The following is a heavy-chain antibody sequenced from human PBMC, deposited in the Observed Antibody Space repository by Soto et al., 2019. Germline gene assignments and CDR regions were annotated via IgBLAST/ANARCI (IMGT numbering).Heavy chain of an antibody. V-gene: IGHV3-30*18. Sequence: QVQLVESGGGVDQPGRSLRLSCAASGFTFSSYGMHWVRQATGKGLAWVAVISVDGSNKHYADSVKGRFTVSRDNSTNTLYVQMNSQRAEDTAVYYCVKSKGMGGNDFKVDYWGQGTLLTVSS. CDR2: ISVDGSNK. CDR3: VKSKGMGGNDFKVDY. CDR1: GFTFSSYG. D-gene: IGHD5-12*01. J-gene: IGHJ4*02.